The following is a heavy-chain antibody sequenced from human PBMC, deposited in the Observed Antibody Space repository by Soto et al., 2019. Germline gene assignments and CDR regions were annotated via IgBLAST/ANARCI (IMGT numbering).Heavy chain of an antibody. J-gene: IGHJ4*02. V-gene: IGHV3-33*01. D-gene: IGHD7-27*01. CDR2: IWYDGNSK. Sequence: QVQLVESGGGVVQPGRSRKLSCEASGFTSGINASTWFRQAPGKGLEWMAVIWYDGNSKDYGDSVRGRFTVSRDNSKNTLYLQMDSLRAEDTAVYYCARDSSSGEGFDFWGQGTLVTVSS. CDR1: GFTSGINA. CDR3: ARDSSSGEGFDF.